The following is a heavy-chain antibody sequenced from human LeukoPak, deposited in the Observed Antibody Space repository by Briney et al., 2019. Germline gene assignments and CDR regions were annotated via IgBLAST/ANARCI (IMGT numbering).Heavy chain of an antibody. Sequence: PSETLSLTCTVSGDSISTSNSYWGWIRQPPGKGLEWIGSIYYSGNTYYNASLKSRVTISVDTSKNQFSLKLTSVTAADTAVYYCARVPTVVKGDAFDIWGQGTMVTVSS. J-gene: IGHJ3*02. CDR3: ARVPTVVKGDAFDI. D-gene: IGHD4-23*01. V-gene: IGHV4-39*01. CDR2: IYYSGNT. CDR1: GDSISTSNSY.